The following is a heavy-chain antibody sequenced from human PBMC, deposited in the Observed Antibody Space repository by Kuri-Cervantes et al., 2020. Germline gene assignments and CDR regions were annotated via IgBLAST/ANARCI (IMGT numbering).Heavy chain of an antibody. D-gene: IGHD3-22*01. CDR2: IYYSGST. CDR1: GGSISSYY. Sequence: GSLRLSCTVSGGSISSYYWSWMRQPAGKGLEWIGYIYYSGSTNYNPSLKSRVTISVDTSKNQFSLKLSSVTAADTAVYYCARISYYDSSGYLDWGQGTLVTVSS. J-gene: IGHJ4*02. CDR3: ARISYYDSSGYLD. V-gene: IGHV4-59*01.